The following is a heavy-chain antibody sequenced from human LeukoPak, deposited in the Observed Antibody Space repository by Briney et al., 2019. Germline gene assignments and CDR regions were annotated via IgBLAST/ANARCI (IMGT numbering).Heavy chain of an antibody. Sequence: GGSLRLSCAASGFTFSSYSMNWVRQAPGKGLEWVSSISSSSSCIYYADSVKGRFTISRDNAKNSLYLQMNSLRAEDTAVYYCARESCSGGSCYSESYYYYGMDVWGQGTTVTVSS. J-gene: IGHJ6*02. D-gene: IGHD2-15*01. CDR2: ISSSSSCI. V-gene: IGHV3-21*01. CDR1: GFTFSSYS. CDR3: ARESCSGGSCYSESYYYYGMDV.